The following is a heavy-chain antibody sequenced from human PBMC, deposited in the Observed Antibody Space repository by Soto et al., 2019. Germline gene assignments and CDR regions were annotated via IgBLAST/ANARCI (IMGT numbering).Heavy chain of an antibody. D-gene: IGHD2-15*01. V-gene: IGHV3-7*01. CDR1: GFTFSSYW. J-gene: IGHJ6*03. CDR2: IKQDGSEK. CDR3: ARRIAATSYYYYMDV. Sequence: GGSLRLSCAASGFTFSSYWMSWVRQAPGKGLEWVANIKQDGSEKYYVDSVKGRFTISRDNAKNSLYLQMNSLRAEDTAVYYCARRIAATSYYYYMDVWGKGTTVTVSS.